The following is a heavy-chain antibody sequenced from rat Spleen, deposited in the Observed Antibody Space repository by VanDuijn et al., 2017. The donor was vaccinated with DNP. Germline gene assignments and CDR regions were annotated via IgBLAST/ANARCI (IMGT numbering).Heavy chain of an antibody. CDR2: ITSGGST. Sequence: EVQLVETGGGLVQPGRSLKLSCVASGFTFSNYWMYWIRQAPGKGLEWVASITSGGSTYYRDSVKGRFTISRDDATDTLYLQMDSLRSEDTATYYCARHYYDGSYYFDYWGQGVMVTVSS. CDR1: GFTFSNYW. J-gene: IGHJ2*01. V-gene: IGHV5-58*01. D-gene: IGHD1-12*02. CDR3: ARHYYDGSYYFDY.